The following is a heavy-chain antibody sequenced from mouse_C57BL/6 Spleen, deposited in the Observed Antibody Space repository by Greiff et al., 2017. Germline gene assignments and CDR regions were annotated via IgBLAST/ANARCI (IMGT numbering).Heavy chain of an antibody. CDR1: GYSFTGYY. Sequence: EVKLVESGPELVKPGASVKISCKASGYSFTGYYMNWVKQSPEKSLEWIGEINPSTGGSTYKQKFKAKATLTVDKSSSTAYMQLKSLTSEDATVYCCARECGNSSMDYWGQGTSVTVSS. D-gene: IGHD2-1*01. CDR2: INPSTGGS. J-gene: IGHJ4*01. V-gene: IGHV1-42*01. CDR3: ARECGNSSMDY.